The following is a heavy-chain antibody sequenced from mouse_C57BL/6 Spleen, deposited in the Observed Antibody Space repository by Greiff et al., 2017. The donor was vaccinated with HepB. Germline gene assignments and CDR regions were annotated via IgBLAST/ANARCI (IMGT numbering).Heavy chain of an antibody. CDR1: GYTFTDYE. CDR2: IDPETGGT. V-gene: IGHV1-15*01. Sequence: QVQLQQSGAELVRPGASVTLSCKASGYTFTDYEMHWVKQTPVHGLEWIGAIDPETGGTAYNQKFKGKAILTADKSSSTAYMELRSLTSEDSAVYYCTRWVTTVYYFDYWGQGTTLTVSS. CDR3: TRWVTTVYYFDY. J-gene: IGHJ2*01. D-gene: IGHD1-1*01.